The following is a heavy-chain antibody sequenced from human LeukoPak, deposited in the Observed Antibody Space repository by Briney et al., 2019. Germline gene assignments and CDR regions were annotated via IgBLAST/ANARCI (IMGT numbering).Heavy chain of an antibody. CDR3: ARYCSGVSCYSRALDY. J-gene: IGHJ4*02. CDR2: IYYSGST. Sequence: PSETLFLTCTVSGGSISNYYWSWIRQPPGKGLEWIGYIYYSGSTSYNPSLKSRVTISVDTSKNQFSLRLSSVTAADTAVYFCARYCSGVSCYSRALDYWGQGTLVTVSP. V-gene: IGHV4-59*01. CDR1: GGSISNYY. D-gene: IGHD2-15*01.